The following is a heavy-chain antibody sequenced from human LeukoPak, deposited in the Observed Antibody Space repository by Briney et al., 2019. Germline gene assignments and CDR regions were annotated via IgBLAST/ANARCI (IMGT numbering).Heavy chain of an antibody. CDR3: ARDDASTARASGMDV. Sequence: AGGSLRLSCAASGFTFSAYDMNWDRQAPGKGLEWVSYISRDSAFVYYADSVKGRLTISRDNAKNSLYLQMESLRGEDTAVYYCARDDASTARASGMDVWGIGTTVTVSS. D-gene: IGHD6-6*01. CDR2: ISRDSAFV. CDR1: GFTFSAYD. J-gene: IGHJ6*04. V-gene: IGHV3-21*01.